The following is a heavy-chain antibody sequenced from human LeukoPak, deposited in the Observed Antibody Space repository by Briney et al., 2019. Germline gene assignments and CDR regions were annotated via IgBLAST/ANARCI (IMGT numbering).Heavy chain of an antibody. V-gene: IGHV5-51*01. CDR2: VYPGDSDT. D-gene: IGHD6-13*01. J-gene: IGHJ4*02. CDR3: ARQSRSRWYFDY. Sequence: GESLKISCKGSGYSFSTYWIGWVRQMPGKGLEWMGIVYPGDSDTRYSPSFQGQVTLSADKSISTAYQQWSSLQASDTAMYYCARQSRSRWYFDYWGQGTLVTVSS. CDR1: GYSFSTYW.